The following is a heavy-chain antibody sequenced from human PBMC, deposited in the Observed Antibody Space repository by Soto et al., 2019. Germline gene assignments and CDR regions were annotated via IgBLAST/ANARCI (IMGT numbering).Heavy chain of an antibody. CDR1: GDTFSFYT. Sequence: QVQLVQSGAELKKPGSSVKVSCKASGDTFSFYTINWVRQAPGLGLEWMGRVNPILSMSNYAQKFQGRVTMTADKSTSTAYRELGSLRSEDTALYYCATSYGAGYRAFDYWGQGALVTVSS. D-gene: IGHD3-10*01. CDR2: VNPILSMS. CDR3: ATSYGAGYRAFDY. J-gene: IGHJ4*02. V-gene: IGHV1-69*02.